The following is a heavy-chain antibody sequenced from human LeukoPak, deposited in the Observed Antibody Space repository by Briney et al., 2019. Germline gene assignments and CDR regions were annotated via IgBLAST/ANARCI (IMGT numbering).Heavy chain of an antibody. J-gene: IGHJ4*02. D-gene: IGHD6-13*01. CDR1: GFTFGDYA. Sequence: GGSLRLSCTASGFTFGDYAVSWFRQAPGKGLEWVAFIRSKAYGGTTEYAASVKGRFTLSRDDSKSIAHLLLNSLKTEDTAVYYCSRTGILGTGIGDYWGQGTLVTVSS. CDR3: SRTGILGTGIGDY. V-gene: IGHV3-49*03. CDR2: IRSKAYGGTT.